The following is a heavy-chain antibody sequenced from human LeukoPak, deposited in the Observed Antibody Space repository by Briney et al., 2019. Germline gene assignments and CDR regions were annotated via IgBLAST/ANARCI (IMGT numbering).Heavy chain of an antibody. V-gene: IGHV4-34*01. CDR1: GGSFSGYY. Sequence: PSETLSLTCAVYGGSFSGYYWSWIRQPPGKGLEWIGEINHSGSTNYNPSLKSRVTISVDTSKNQFSLKLSSVTAADTAVYYCARVGAARRLGFFPFYFDYWGQGTLVTVSS. D-gene: IGHD6-6*01. CDR3: ARVGAARRLGFFPFYFDY. CDR2: INHSGST. J-gene: IGHJ4*02.